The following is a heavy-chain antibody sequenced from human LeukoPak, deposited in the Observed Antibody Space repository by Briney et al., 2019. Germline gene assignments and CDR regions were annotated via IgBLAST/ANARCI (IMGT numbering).Heavy chain of an antibody. Sequence: SVKVSCKASGGTFRSYGLNWVRQAPGQGLEWMGGFIPILGTAKYAQKLQGRVTITADESTSTGYMELSSLRYEDTAVYYCARGLYCSSSTSCYDYGMDVWGQGTTVTVSS. CDR2: FIPILGTA. D-gene: IGHD2-2*01. J-gene: IGHJ6*02. CDR1: GGTFRSYG. V-gene: IGHV1-69*01. CDR3: ARGLYCSSSTSCYDYGMDV.